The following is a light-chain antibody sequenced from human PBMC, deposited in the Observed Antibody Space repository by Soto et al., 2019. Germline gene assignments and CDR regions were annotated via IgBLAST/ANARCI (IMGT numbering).Light chain of an antibody. Sequence: AIQVTQSPSSLSASVGNRVTITCRASQGIRNDLSWYQQKPGKAPKLLIYAASSLQSGVPSRFSGSGSGTDFTLTISSLQPEEFATYYCQQSYSTPRTFGQGTKVDIK. CDR3: QQSYSTPRT. CDR2: AAS. CDR1: QGIRND. J-gene: IGKJ1*01. V-gene: IGKV1-6*02.